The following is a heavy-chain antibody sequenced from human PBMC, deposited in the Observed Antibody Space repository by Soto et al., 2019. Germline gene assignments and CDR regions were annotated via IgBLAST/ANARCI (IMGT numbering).Heavy chain of an antibody. J-gene: IGHJ4*02. CDR1: GFTFSSYT. CDR2: ISGSGGST. V-gene: IGHV3-23*01. CDR3: AKGNLYFDY. Sequence: GGSLRLSCVASGFTFSSYTMSWVRQAPGKGLEWVSSISGSGGSTYDADSVKGRFTISRDNSENTLYLQMNSLRAEDTAVYYCAKGNLYFDYWGQGTLVTV.